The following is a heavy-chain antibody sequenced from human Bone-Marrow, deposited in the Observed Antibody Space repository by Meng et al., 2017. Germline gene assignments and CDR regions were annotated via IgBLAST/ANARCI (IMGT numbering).Heavy chain of an antibody. J-gene: IGHJ4*02. CDR3: SREGQDTAMAPLLV. CDR2: IIPIFGTA. D-gene: IGHD5-18*01. Sequence: SVKVSCKASGGTFSSYAISWVRQAPGQGLEWMGGIIPIFGTANYAQKFQGRVTITADKSTSTAYMELSSLRSEDTAVYYCSREGQDTAMAPLLVWGQGTLVTVSS. CDR1: GGTFSSYA. V-gene: IGHV1-69*06.